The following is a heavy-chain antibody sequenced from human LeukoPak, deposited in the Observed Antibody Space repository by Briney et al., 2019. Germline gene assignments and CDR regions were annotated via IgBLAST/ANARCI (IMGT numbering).Heavy chain of an antibody. CDR3: AKGAITFGGVIVGNWFEP. V-gene: IGHV3-23*01. CDR2: ISGSGGST. D-gene: IGHD3-16*02. CDR1: GFTFSSYA. Sequence: GGSLRLSCAASGFTFSSYAMSWVRQAPGKGLEWVSAISGSGGSTYYADSVKGRFTISRDNSKNTLYLQMNSLRAEDTAVYYCAKGAITFGGVIVGNWFEPWGQGTLVTVSS. J-gene: IGHJ5*02.